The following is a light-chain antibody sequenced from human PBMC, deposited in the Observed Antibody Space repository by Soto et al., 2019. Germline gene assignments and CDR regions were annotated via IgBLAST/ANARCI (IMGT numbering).Light chain of an antibody. CDR2: GTS. V-gene: IGLV1-40*01. CDR1: ASNIGANYD. CDR3: QSYDFTLGALLV. Sequence: QSVLTQPPSVSGAPGQRVTISCTGGASNIGANYDVHWYQQLPGTAPKRLIYGTSNRPSGVPDRFSGYKSGTSASLAITGLQAEDEAHYFCQSYDFTLGALLVFGSGTKLTVL. J-gene: IGLJ3*02.